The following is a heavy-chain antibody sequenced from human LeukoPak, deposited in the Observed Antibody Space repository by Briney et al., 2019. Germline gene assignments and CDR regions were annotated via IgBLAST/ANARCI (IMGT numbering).Heavy chain of an antibody. V-gene: IGHV3-7*01. CDR3: ARDKFGGTDY. Sequence: SCKASGGTFSSYAISWVRQAPGKGLEWVANIKQDGSEKYYVDSVKGRFTISRDNAKNSLYLQMNSLRAEDTAVYYCARDKFGGTDYWGQGTLVTVSS. CDR2: IKQDGSEK. D-gene: IGHD3-16*01. J-gene: IGHJ4*02. CDR1: GGTFSSYA.